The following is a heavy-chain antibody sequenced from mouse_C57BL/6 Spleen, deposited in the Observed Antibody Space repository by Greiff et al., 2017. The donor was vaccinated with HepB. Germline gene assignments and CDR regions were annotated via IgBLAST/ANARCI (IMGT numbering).Heavy chain of an antibody. Sequence: VQRVESGPELVKPGASVKISCKASGYAFSSSWMNWVKQRPGKGLEWIGRIYPGDGDTNYNGKFKGKATLTADKSSSTAYMQLSSLTSEDSAVYFCAREDAFDYWGQGTTLTVSS. V-gene: IGHV1-82*01. CDR1: GYAFSSSW. CDR2: IYPGDGDT. CDR3: AREDAFDY. J-gene: IGHJ2*01.